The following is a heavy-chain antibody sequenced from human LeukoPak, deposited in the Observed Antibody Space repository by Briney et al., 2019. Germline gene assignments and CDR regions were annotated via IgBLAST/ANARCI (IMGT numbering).Heavy chain of an antibody. Sequence: SETLSLTCAVSGFSISSGYYWGWIRPPPGKGLGWIGNFFRDGSAFYNPSLKSRVSLSVHTSTMKFSLRLTSVAAADTAVYYCARLTYSFTGSGYHYFDHWGQGALVSVSS. D-gene: IGHD3-22*01. CDR1: GFSISSGYY. CDR3: ARLTYSFTGSGYHYFDH. V-gene: IGHV4-38-2*01. CDR2: FFRDGSA. J-gene: IGHJ4*02.